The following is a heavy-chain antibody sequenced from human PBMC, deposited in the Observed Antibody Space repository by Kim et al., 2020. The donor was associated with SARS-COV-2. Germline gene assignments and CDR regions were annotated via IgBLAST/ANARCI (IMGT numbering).Heavy chain of an antibody. Sequence: SETLSLTCTVSGGSISSYYWSWIRQPPEKGLEWIGYIYYSGSTNYNPSLKSRVTISVDTSKNQFSLKLSSVTAADTAVYYCARDHREWLPYTANWYFDSWGRGGLVTVSS. J-gene: IGHJ2*01. D-gene: IGHD3-3*01. CDR3: ARDHREWLPYTANWYFDS. V-gene: IGHV4-59*01. CDR1: GGSISSYY. CDR2: IYYSGST.